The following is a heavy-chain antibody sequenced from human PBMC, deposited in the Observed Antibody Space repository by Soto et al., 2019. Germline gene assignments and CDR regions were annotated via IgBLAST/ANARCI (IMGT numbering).Heavy chain of an antibody. CDR2: IYYSGST. D-gene: IGHD2-15*01. CDR1: GGSISSYY. J-gene: IGHJ6*03. CDR3: ARQEGYCSGGSCYSGSYYYYYYMDV. Sequence: QVQLQESGPGLVKPSETLSLTCTVSGGSISSYYWSWIRQPPGKGLEWIGYIYYSGSTNYNPSLKSRVTISVDTSKNQFSLKLSSVTAADTAVYYCARQEGYCSGGSCYSGSYYYYYYMDVWGKGTTVTVSS. V-gene: IGHV4-59*08.